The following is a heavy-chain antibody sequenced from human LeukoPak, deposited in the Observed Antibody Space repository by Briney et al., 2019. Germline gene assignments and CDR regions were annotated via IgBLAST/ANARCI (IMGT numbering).Heavy chain of an antibody. J-gene: IGHJ4*02. CDR3: ARGNRGITGTINDY. V-gene: IGHV3-21*01. Sequence: GGSLRLSCAASGFTFSSYSMNWVRQAPGKGLEWVSSISSSSSYTYYADSVKGRFTISRDNAKNSLYLQMNSLRAEDTAVYYCARGNRGITGTINDYWGQGTLVTVSS. CDR2: ISSSSSYT. D-gene: IGHD1-7*01. CDR1: GFTFSSYS.